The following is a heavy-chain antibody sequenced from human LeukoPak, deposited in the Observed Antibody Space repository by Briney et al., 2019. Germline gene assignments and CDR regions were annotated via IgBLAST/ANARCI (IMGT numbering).Heavy chain of an antibody. V-gene: IGHV4-38-2*02. CDR1: GYSISSGYY. Sequence: SETLSLTCTVSGYSISSGYYWGWIRQPPGQGLEWIGSIYHSGSTYYNPSLKSRVTISVDTSKNQFSLKLSSVTAADTAVYYCARRYSSGWYVHFQHWGQGTLVTVSS. J-gene: IGHJ1*01. D-gene: IGHD6-19*01. CDR3: ARRYSSGWYVHFQH. CDR2: IYHSGST.